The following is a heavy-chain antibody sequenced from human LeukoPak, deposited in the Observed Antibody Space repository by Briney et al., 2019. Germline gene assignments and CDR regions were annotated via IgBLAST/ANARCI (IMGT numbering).Heavy chain of an antibody. V-gene: IGHV3-23*01. D-gene: IGHD3-22*01. CDR3: AKDLYYDSSGTPSAEIDY. J-gene: IGHJ4*02. Sequence: GGSLRLSCAASGFTFSSYAMSWVRQAPGKGLEWVSAISGSGGSTYYADSVKGRFSISRDNSKNTLYLQMNSLRAEDTAVYYCAKDLYYDSSGTPSAEIDYWGQGTLVTVSS. CDR2: ISGSGGST. CDR1: GFTFSSYA.